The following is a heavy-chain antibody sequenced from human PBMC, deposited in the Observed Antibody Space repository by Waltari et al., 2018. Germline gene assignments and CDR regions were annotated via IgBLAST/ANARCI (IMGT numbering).Heavy chain of an antibody. CDR2: IYYSGST. D-gene: IGHD3-9*01. Sequence: QVQLQESGPGLVQPSETLSLTCTVSGGPVSSGSSYWSWIRQPPGTGLEWIGYIYYSGSTNYNPSLKSRVTISVDTSKNQFSLKLSSVTAADTAVYYCARGGILTGYLAFDIWGQGTMVTVSS. J-gene: IGHJ3*02. V-gene: IGHV4-61*01. CDR3: ARGGILTGYLAFDI. CDR1: GGPVSSGSSY.